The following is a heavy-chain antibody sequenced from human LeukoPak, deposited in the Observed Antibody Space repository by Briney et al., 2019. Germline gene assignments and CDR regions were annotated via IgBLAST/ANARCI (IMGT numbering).Heavy chain of an antibody. J-gene: IGHJ4*02. D-gene: IGHD4-11*01. CDR2: IYYSGTT. Sequence: SETLSLTCTVSGGSISSYYWSWIRQPPGKGLEWIGYIYYSGTTNYNPSLKSRVTISVDTSKNQFSLKLSSVTAADTAVYYCARGYVDDYSNYCWGQGTLVTVSS. CDR1: GGSISSYY. V-gene: IGHV4-59*01. CDR3: ARGYVDDYSNYC.